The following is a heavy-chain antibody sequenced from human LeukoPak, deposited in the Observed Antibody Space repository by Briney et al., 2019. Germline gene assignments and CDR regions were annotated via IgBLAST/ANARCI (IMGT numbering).Heavy chain of an antibody. CDR1: GFTVSSNY. CDR2: IYSVGST. V-gene: IGHV3-53*01. D-gene: IGHD3-22*01. CDR3: AIELDYDSSGYYYFY. J-gene: IGHJ4*02. Sequence: PGGSLRLSCAASGFTVSSNYMSWVRQAPGKGLEWVSVIYSVGSTYYADSVKGRFTISRDNSKNTLYLQMNSLRAEDTAVYYCAIELDYDSSGYYYFYWGQGTLVTVSS.